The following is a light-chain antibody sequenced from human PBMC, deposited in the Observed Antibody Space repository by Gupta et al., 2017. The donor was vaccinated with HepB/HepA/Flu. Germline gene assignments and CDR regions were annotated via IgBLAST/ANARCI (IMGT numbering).Light chain of an antibody. V-gene: IGKV2-28*01. J-gene: IGKJ3*01. CDR1: QSLLHSNGYNY. CDR3: MQALQTPRCT. Sequence: DILMTQSPLSLPVTPGEPASISCRSSQSLLHSNGYNYLDWYLQKPGQSTQLLIYLGSNRAAGVPDRFSGSGSGTDCTLNISRVEAEDVGVDYCMQALQTPRCTFGPGTKVDIK. CDR2: LGS.